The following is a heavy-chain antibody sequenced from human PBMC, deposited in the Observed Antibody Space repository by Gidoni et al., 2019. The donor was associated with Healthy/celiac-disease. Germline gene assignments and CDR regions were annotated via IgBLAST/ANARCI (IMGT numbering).Heavy chain of an antibody. D-gene: IGHD3-9*01. Sequence: QVQLQESGPGLVKPSETLSRTCTVAGGSISSYDWSWIRQPPGKGLEWMGYIYYSGSTNYNPSLKCRVTISVDTSQNQFSLKLSSVTAADTAVYYCARDTPRDYDIRPWYFALWGRGTLVTVSS. CDR2: IYYSGST. V-gene: IGHV4-59*01. CDR1: GGSISSYD. J-gene: IGHJ2*01. CDR3: ARDTPRDYDIRPWYFAL.